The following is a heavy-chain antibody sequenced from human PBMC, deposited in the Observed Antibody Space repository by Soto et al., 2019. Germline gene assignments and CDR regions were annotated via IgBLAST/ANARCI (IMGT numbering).Heavy chain of an antibody. CDR1: GFTFGTFA. D-gene: IGHD2-2*01. Sequence: GGSLRLSCAASGFTFGTFAMTWVRQTPGKGLEWVSTISGSGGTTYYAASVKGRFTLSRDNSKGTLYLQMNSLRAEDTAVYYCAKHLGGVNPAAPYAFDVWGRGPTVTVSS. J-gene: IGHJ6*02. CDR3: AKHLGGVNPAAPYAFDV. V-gene: IGHV3-23*01. CDR2: ISGSGGTT.